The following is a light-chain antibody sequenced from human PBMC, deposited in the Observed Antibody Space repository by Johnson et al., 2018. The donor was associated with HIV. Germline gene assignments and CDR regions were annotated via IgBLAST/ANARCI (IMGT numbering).Light chain of an antibody. CDR3: GTWYSSLSAPV. V-gene: IGLV1-51*02. Sequence: QSALTQPPSVSAAPGQKVTISCSGSSSNIGNNFVSWYQQLPGAAPKLLIYENNKRPSGIPDRFSGSKSGTSATLGITGLQTGDEADYYCGTWYSSLSAPVFGTGTKVTVL. CDR1: SSNIGNNF. CDR2: ENN. J-gene: IGLJ1*01.